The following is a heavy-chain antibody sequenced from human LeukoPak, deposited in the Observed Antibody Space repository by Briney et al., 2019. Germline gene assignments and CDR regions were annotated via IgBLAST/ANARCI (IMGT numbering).Heavy chain of an antibody. CDR1: GFTFSDYY. CDR2: ISSSSSYT. Sequence: GGSLRLSCAASGFTFSDYYMSWIRQAPGKGLEWVSYISSSSSYTNYADSVKGRFTISRDNAKNSLYLQMNSLRAEDTAVYYCARDRLEYCSSTSCYAGGSYYYYYGMDVWGKGTTVTASS. CDR3: ARDRLEYCSSTSCYAGGSYYYYYGMDV. V-gene: IGHV3-11*06. D-gene: IGHD2-2*01. J-gene: IGHJ6*04.